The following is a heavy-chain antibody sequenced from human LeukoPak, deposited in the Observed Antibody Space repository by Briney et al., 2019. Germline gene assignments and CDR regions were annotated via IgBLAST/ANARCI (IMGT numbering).Heavy chain of an antibody. Sequence: ASVKVSCKASGYTLTSYGINWVRQATGQGLEWMGWMNPKSGNTGYAQKFQGRVTMTRISSISTAYMELSSLRSEDTAMYYCARGYGHDSGVSLDLDYWGQGTLVTVSS. D-gene: IGHD4-17*01. CDR3: ARGYGHDSGVSLDLDY. CDR2: MNPKSGNT. V-gene: IGHV1-8*01. J-gene: IGHJ4*02. CDR1: GYTLTSYG.